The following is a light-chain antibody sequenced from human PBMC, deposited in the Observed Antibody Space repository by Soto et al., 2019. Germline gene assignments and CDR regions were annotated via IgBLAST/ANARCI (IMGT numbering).Light chain of an antibody. CDR1: HTVSSNY. CDR2: GTT. Sequence: EIVLTQSPGTVSLSPGETATLSCRASHTVSSNYLAWYQQKPGQAPRLLIYGTTSKATGVPDRFSGGGSGTAFTLTISGLEPEEFALYNCQQYGRSPPTFGGGTKVESK. J-gene: IGKJ4*01. V-gene: IGKV3-20*01. CDR3: QQYGRSPPT.